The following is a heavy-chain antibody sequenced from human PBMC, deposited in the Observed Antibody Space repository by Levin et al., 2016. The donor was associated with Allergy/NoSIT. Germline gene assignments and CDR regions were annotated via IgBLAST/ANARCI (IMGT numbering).Heavy chain of an antibody. CDR3: AIRDDLWFGSDY. V-gene: IGHV3-7*03. CDR2: MKQDGSEK. D-gene: IGHD3-10*01. Sequence: WIRQPPGKGLEWVANMKQDGSEKYYADSVKGRFTISRDNAKNSLHLQMNSLRAEDTAVYYCAIRDDLWFGSDYWGQGTLVTVSS. J-gene: IGHJ4*02.